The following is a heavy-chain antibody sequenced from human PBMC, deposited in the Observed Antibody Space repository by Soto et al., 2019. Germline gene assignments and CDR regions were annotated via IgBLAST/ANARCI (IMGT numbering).Heavy chain of an antibody. CDR3: GKETGIAILGVVITQDDNNYGMDV. V-gene: IGHV3-23*01. J-gene: IGHJ6*02. CDR1: GFSFNRYS. Sequence: HPGGSLRLSCAACGFSFNRYSITWVRQAPWKGLQWVSGISDNGDSTYYADSVRGRFTVSRDNSKNTLFLQMKNLRPEDTAKYYFGKETGIAILGVVITQDDNNYGMDVRGQRTTIALSS. D-gene: IGHD3-3*01. CDR2: ISDNGDST.